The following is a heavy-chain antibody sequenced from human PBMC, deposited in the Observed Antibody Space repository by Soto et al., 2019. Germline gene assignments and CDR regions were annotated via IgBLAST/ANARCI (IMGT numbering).Heavy chain of an antibody. CDR1: GFTFSNYA. J-gene: IGHJ4*02. Sequence: VQLLESGGDLVQPGGSLRLSCAASGFTFSNYAMSWVRRAPGKGLEWVSTISNSGGSTYYADSVRGRFTISRDNYKNTLYLQMNSLRAEDTAVYYCATRPLSIQTFDYWGPGALVTVSS. CDR2: ISNSGGST. D-gene: IGHD5-18*01. V-gene: IGHV3-23*01. CDR3: ATRPLSIQTFDY.